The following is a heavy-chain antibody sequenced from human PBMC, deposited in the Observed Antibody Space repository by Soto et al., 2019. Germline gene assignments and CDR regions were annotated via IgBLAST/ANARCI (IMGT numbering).Heavy chain of an antibody. J-gene: IGHJ6*02. CDR1: GFTFSSYA. Sequence: GGSLRLSCAASGFTFSSYAMSWVRQAPGKGLEWVSAISGSGGSTYYADSVKGRFTISRDNSKNTLYLQMNSLRAEDTAVYYCGFGGPLYDILTGYYRRLGEDYYYYGMDVWGQGTTVTVSS. D-gene: IGHD3-9*01. CDR3: GFGGPLYDILTGYYRRLGEDYYYYGMDV. V-gene: IGHV3-23*01. CDR2: ISGSGGST.